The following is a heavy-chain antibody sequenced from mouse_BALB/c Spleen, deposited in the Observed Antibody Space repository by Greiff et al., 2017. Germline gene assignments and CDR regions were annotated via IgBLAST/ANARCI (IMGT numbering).Heavy chain of an antibody. J-gene: IGHJ4*01. CDR2: IWTGGGT. V-gene: IGHV2-9-2*01. CDR3: VREGSPYAMDY. CDR1: GFSLTSYD. Sequence: VQLQQSGPGLVAPSQSLSITCTVSGFSLTSYDISWIRQPPGKGLEWLGVIWTGGGTNYNSAFMSRLSISKDNSKSQVFLKMNSLQTDDTAIYYCVREGSPYAMDYWGQGTSVTVSS. D-gene: IGHD1-1*01.